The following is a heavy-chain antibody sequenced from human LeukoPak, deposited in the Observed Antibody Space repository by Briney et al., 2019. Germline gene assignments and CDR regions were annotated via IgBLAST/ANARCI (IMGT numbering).Heavy chain of an antibody. Sequence: GASVKVSCKASGYTFTSYGISWVRQAPGQGLEWMGWINAYNGNTNYAQKLQGRVTMTTDTSTSTAYMEVRSLRSDDTAVYYCAKNPVTMVRGVIITPSYYYYGMDVWGQGTTVTVSS. J-gene: IGHJ6*02. V-gene: IGHV1-18*01. CDR1: GYTFTSYG. D-gene: IGHD3-10*01. CDR3: AKNPVTMVRGVIITPSYYYYGMDV. CDR2: INAYNGNT.